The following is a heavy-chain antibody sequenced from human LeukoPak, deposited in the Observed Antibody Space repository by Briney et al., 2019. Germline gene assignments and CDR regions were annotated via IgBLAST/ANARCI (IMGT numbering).Heavy chain of an antibody. V-gene: IGHV3-23*01. D-gene: IGHD6-13*01. CDR3: AKGALAAAGSGFDY. CDR1: GFTFSKFA. J-gene: IGHJ4*02. Sequence: PGGSLRLSCAASGFTFSKFAMHWVRQAPGKGLEWVSSVSASGGSTYHADSVKGRFTISRDNSKNTLHLQMNSLRADDTALYYCAKGALAAAGSGFDYWGQGTLVTVSS. CDR2: VSASGGST.